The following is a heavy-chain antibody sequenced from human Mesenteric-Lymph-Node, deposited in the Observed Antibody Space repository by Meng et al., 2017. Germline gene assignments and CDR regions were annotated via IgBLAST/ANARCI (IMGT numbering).Heavy chain of an antibody. CDR1: GGSISSYY. CDR2: FYHAGSA. CDR3: ASASSYWFLPDY. V-gene: IGHV4-59*08. Sequence: HESVPRLGKPSDTLSLTCTVPGGSISSYYCSLIRQPPRKRLEWIAKFYHAGSANNNPALKRRVTISVDTSNNRLPLSLSSVTAADTAVYYCASASSYWFLPDYWGQGTLVTVSS. D-gene: IGHD6-19*01. J-gene: IGHJ4*02.